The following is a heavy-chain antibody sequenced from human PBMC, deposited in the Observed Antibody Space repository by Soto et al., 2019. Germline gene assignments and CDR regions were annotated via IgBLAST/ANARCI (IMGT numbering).Heavy chain of an antibody. Sequence: GGSLRLSCTASGFTFGDYAMSWFRQAPGKGLEWVGFIRSKAYGGTTEYAASVKGRFTISRDDSKSIAYLQMNSLKTEDTAVYYCTRDYYGSGRVRRTPDWFDPWGQGTLVTVSS. D-gene: IGHD3-10*01. CDR1: GFTFGDYA. V-gene: IGHV3-49*03. CDR3: TRDYYGSGRVRRTPDWFDP. CDR2: IRSKAYGGTT. J-gene: IGHJ5*02.